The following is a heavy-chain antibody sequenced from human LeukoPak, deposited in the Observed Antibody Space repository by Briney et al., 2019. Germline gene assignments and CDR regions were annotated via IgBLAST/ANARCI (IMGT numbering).Heavy chain of an antibody. CDR3: AKGGTYYYDSSGYFDDAFDI. D-gene: IGHD3-22*01. CDR2: ISGSGGST. CDR1: GFTFSSYA. V-gene: IGHV3-23*01. Sequence: GGSLRLSCAASGFTFSSYAMSWVRQAPGKGLEWVSAISGSGGSTYYADSVKGRFTISRDNSKNTLYLQMNSLRAEDTAVYYCAKGGTYYYDSSGYFDDAFDIWGQGTMVTVSS. J-gene: IGHJ3*02.